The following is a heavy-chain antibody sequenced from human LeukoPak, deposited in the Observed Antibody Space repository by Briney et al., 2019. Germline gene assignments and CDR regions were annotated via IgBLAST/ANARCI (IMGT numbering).Heavy chain of an antibody. CDR3: ARDKGYYYDSSGYDY. CDR2: IWYDGSNK. CDR1: GFTFSSYG. Sequence: GGSLRLSCAASGFTFSSYGMHWVRQAPGKGLEWVAVIWYDGSNKYYADSVKGRFTISRDNSKNTLYLQMNSLRAKDTAVYYCARDKGYYYDSSGYDYWGQGTPVTVSS. V-gene: IGHV3-33*01. J-gene: IGHJ4*02. D-gene: IGHD3-22*01.